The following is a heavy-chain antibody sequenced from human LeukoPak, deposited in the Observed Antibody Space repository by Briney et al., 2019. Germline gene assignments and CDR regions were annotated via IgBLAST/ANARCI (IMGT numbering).Heavy chain of an antibody. Sequence: PSETLSLTCTVSGGSISSSSYYWGWIRQPPGKGLEWIGSIYYSGSTYYNPSLKSRVTISVDTSKNQFSLKLSSVTAADTAVYYCARQGVSDFWSGYFFPDYYMDVWGKGTTVTVSS. V-gene: IGHV4-39*01. CDR2: IYYSGST. CDR1: GGSISSSSYY. D-gene: IGHD3-3*01. CDR3: ARQGVSDFWSGYFFPDYYMDV. J-gene: IGHJ6*03.